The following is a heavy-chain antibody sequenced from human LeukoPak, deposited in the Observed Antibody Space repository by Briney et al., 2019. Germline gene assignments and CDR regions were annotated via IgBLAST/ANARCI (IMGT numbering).Heavy chain of an antibody. Sequence: GGSLRLSCAAFGFTFSNYWMNWVRQAPGEGLEWVANIKPDGSEKVYVDSVKGRFTISRDNAKNSLHLQMHSLRAEDTAVYYCARGYPYNYGSSGYSDYWGQGTLVTVSS. J-gene: IGHJ4*02. CDR1: GFTFSNYW. V-gene: IGHV3-7*04. CDR2: IKPDGSEK. D-gene: IGHD3-22*01. CDR3: ARGYPYNYGSSGYSDY.